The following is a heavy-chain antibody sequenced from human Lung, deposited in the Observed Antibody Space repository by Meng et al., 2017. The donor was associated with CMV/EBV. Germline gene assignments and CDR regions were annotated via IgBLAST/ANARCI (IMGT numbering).Heavy chain of an antibody. CDR1: GFTFSSYE. CDR3: ARDHSHCSSTSCYLGGFDP. Sequence: GESLKISCAASGFTFSSYEMNWVRQAPGKGLEWVSYISSSGSTIYYADSVKGRFTISRDNAKNSLYLQMNSLRAEDTAVYYYARDHSHCSSTSCYLGGFDPWGQGXLVTVSS. V-gene: IGHV3-48*03. CDR2: ISSSGSTI. J-gene: IGHJ5*02. D-gene: IGHD2-2*01.